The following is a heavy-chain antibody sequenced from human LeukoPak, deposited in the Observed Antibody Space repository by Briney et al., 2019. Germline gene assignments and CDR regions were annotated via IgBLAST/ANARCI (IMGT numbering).Heavy chain of an antibody. Sequence: PGRSLRLSCAASGFTFSSYGMHWVRQAPGKGLEWVAVISYDGSNKYYADSVKGRFTISRDNSKNTLYLQMNSLRAEDTAVYYCARAPGPVDRGYYYYGMDVWGQGTTVTVSS. CDR2: ISYDGSNK. J-gene: IGHJ6*02. CDR1: GFTFSSYG. V-gene: IGHV3-30*03. CDR3: ARAPGPVDRGYYYYGMDV.